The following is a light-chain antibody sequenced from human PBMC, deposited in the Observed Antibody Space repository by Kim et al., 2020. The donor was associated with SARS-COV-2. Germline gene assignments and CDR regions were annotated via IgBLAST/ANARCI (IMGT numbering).Light chain of an antibody. Sequence: SSTISCTGTSSDVGSYNLVSWYQQHPGKAPKLMIYEGSKRPSGVSNRFSGSKSGNTASLTISGLQAEDEADYYCCSYAGSSTHVVFGGGTQLTVL. V-gene: IGLV2-23*01. CDR2: EGS. J-gene: IGLJ2*01. CDR1: SSDVGSYNL. CDR3: CSYAGSSTHVV.